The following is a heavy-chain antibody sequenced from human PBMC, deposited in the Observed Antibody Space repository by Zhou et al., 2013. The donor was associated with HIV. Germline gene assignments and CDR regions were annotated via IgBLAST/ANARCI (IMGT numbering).Heavy chain of an antibody. CDR3: ARDKVEGGTVRAYY. CDR1: GGTFSSYA. CDR2: IIPMFGRA. D-gene: IGHD1-26*01. V-gene: IGHV1-69*05. Sequence: QVQLVQSGAEVKKPGSSVNVSCKASGGTFSSYAISWVRQAPGQGLEWMGGIIPMFGRANYEQKFQGRVTITTDESTSTAYMELSSLRSEDTAVYYCARDKVEGGTVRAYYWGQGTLVTVSS. J-gene: IGHJ4*02.